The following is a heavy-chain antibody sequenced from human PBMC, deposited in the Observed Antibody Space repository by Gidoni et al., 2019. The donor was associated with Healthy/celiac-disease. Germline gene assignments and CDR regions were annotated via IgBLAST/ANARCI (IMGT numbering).Heavy chain of an antibody. J-gene: IGHJ4*02. D-gene: IGHD3-10*01. CDR2: ISYDGSNK. V-gene: IGHV3-30*03. Sequence: QVQLVESGGGVVQPGRSLRLPCAAAGFTFSSYGMHWVRQAPGKGLEWVAVISYDGSNKYYADSVKGRFTISRDNSKNTLYLQMNSLRAEDTAVYYCARDKWFGELLRYYFDYWGQGTLVTVSS. CDR1: GFTFSSYG. CDR3: ARDKWFGELLRYYFDY.